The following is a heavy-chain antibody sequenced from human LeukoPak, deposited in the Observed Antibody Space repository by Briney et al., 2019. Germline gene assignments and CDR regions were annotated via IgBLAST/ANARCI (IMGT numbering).Heavy chain of an antibody. V-gene: IGHV3-30*02. CDR2: IRYDGSNK. J-gene: IGHJ4*02. D-gene: IGHD2-2*01. CDR1: GFTFSSYG. CDR3: SRGFDFDY. Sequence: PGGSLRLSCAASGFTFSSYGMHWVRQAPGKGLEWVAFIRYDGSNKYYADSVKGRFTISRDNSKNTLYLQMNSLKTEDTAVYYCSRGFDFDYWGQGTLVTVSS.